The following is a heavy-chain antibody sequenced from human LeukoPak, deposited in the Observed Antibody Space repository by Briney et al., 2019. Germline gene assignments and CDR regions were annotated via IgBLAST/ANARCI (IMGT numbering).Heavy chain of an antibody. CDR3: ARVLGPGGTFDY. V-gene: IGHV4-39*01. Sequence: PSETLSLTCTVSGGSISSSSYYWGWIRQPPGKGLEWIGSIYYSGSTYYNPSLKSRVTISVDTSKNQFSLKLSSVTAADTAVYYCARVLGPGGTFDYWGQGTLVTVSS. J-gene: IGHJ4*02. CDR2: IYYSGST. CDR1: GGSISSSSYY. D-gene: IGHD3-16*01.